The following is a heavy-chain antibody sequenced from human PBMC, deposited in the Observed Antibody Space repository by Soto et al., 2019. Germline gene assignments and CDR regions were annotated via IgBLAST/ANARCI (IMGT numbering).Heavy chain of an antibody. Sequence: GGSLRLSCAASGFTFSSYAMSWVRQAPGKGLEWVSAISGSGGSTYYADSVKGRFTISRDNSKNTLYLQMNSLRAEDTAVYYCASYDSSGYRSPTFDYWGQGTLVTVSS. CDR3: ASYDSSGYRSPTFDY. V-gene: IGHV3-23*01. CDR2: ISGSGGST. CDR1: GFTFSSYA. D-gene: IGHD3-22*01. J-gene: IGHJ4*02.